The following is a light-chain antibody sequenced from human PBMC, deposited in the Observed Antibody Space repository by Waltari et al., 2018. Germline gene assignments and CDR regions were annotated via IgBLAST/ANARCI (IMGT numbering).Light chain of an antibody. CDR1: ENVNNY. Sequence: DIQMTQSPSSLSASVGDRVTITCRASENVNNYLNWYKQKPGKAPKLLIYKASTLQSGVPSRFSGSGSGTDYTFTISSLQSEDVATYYCQHNYGTPLTFGGGTKVEIK. V-gene: IGKV1-39*01. J-gene: IGKJ4*01. CDR3: QHNYGTPLT. CDR2: KAS.